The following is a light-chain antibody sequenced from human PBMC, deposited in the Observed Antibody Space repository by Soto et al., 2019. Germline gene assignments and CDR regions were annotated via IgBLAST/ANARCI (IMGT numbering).Light chain of an antibody. CDR2: GAS. Sequence: EIVLTQSPGTLSLSPGERATLSCRASQSVSSSYLAWYQQKPGQAPRLLIYGASSRATGIPDRFSGSGSGTVFTLTISRVEPEYFAVYYCQQYGRSLYTFGQGTKLEIK. J-gene: IGKJ2*01. V-gene: IGKV3-20*01. CDR1: QSVSSSY. CDR3: QQYGRSLYT.